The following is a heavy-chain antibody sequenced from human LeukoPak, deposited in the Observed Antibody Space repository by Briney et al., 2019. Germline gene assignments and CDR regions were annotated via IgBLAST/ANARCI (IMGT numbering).Heavy chain of an antibody. CDR3: AKGRRSSGWGSEADY. CDR2: IWYDGSNK. J-gene: IGHJ4*02. CDR1: GFTFSSYG. V-gene: IGHV3-33*06. D-gene: IGHD6-19*01. Sequence: PGGSLRLSCAASGFTFSSYGMHWVRQAPGKGLEWVAVIWYDGSNKYYADSVKGRFTISRDNSKNTLYLQMNSLRAEDTAVYYCAKGRRSSGWGSEADYWGQGTLVTVSS.